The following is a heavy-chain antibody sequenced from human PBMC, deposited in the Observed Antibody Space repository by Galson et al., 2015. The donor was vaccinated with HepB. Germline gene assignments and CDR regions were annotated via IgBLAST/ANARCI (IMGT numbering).Heavy chain of an antibody. J-gene: IGHJ4*02. CDR1: GFTFSSYA. Sequence: SLRLSCAASGFTFSSYAMHWVRQAPGKGLEYVSAISSNGGSTYYADSVKGRFTISRDNSKNTLYLQMSSLRAEDTAVYYCVRSPELLWFGEGIDYWGQGTLVTVSS. CDR2: ISSNGGST. D-gene: IGHD3-10*01. CDR3: VRSPELLWFGEGIDY. V-gene: IGHV3-64D*06.